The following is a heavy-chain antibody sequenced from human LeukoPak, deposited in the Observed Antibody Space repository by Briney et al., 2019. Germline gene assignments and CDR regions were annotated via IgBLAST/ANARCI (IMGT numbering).Heavy chain of an antibody. CDR1: GYSISSGYY. CDR2: IYHSGST. J-gene: IGHJ4*02. CDR3: AGDGSSTIFDY. D-gene: IGHD2-2*01. V-gene: IGHV4-38-2*02. Sequence: SETLSLTCTVSGYSISSGYYWGWIRQPPGKGLEWIGSIYHSGSTYYNPSLKSRVTISVDTSKNQFSLKLSSVTAADTAVYYCAGDGSSTIFDYWGQGTLVTVSS.